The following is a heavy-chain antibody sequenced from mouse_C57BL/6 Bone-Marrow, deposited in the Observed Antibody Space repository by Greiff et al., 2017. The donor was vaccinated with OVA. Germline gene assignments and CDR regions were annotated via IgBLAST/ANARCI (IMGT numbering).Heavy chain of an antibody. CDR1: GFTFTSYW. CDR3: AQPVVENFEG. J-gene: IGHJ1*03. D-gene: IGHD1-1*01. V-gene: IGHV1-53*01. CDR2: INPSNGGT. Sequence: QVQLQQPGTDLVKPGASVKLSCKASGFTFTSYWMHWVKQRPGQGLEWIGNINPSNGGTYSNEKFKSQATLSVDNSSSTAYMQLSSLTSEDAAVYYCAQPVVENFEGWGTGTTGTVSS.